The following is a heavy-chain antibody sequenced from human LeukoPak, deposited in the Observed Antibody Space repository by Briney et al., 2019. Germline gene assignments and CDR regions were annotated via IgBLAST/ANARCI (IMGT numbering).Heavy chain of an antibody. CDR1: GGSISSYY. CDR2: IYTSGST. V-gene: IGHV4-4*07. D-gene: IGHD3-22*01. CDR3: AREFYDSSGYNWFDP. Sequence: SETLSLTCTVSGGSISSYYWSWIRQPAGKGLEWIGRIYTSGSTNYNPSLKSRVTMSVDTSKNQFSLKLSSVTAADTAVYYCAREFYDSSGYNWFDPRGQGTLVTVSS. J-gene: IGHJ5*02.